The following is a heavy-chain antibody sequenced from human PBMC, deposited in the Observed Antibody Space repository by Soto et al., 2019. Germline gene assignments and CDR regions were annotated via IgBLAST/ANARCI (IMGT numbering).Heavy chain of an antibody. CDR1: GFTFSSYS. D-gene: IGHD6-19*01. V-gene: IGHV3-48*02. J-gene: IGHJ5*02. Sequence: EVQLVESGGGLVQPGGSLRLSCAASGFTFSSYSMNWVRQAPGKGLEWVSYISSSSSTIYYADSVKGRFTISRDNAKNSLYLQMNSLRDEDTTVYYCAREASGWSNWFDPWGQGTLVTVSS. CDR3: AREASGWSNWFDP. CDR2: ISSSSSTI.